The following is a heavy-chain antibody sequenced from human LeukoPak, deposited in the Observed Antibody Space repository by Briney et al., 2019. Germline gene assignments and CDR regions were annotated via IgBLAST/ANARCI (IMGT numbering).Heavy chain of an antibody. V-gene: IGHV1-69*05. CDR3: ARESSSWYGHFDY. D-gene: IGHD6-13*01. CDR2: IIPIFGTA. Sequence: VASVKVSCKASGGTFSSYAISWVRQAPGQGLEWMGGIIPIFGTANYAQKFQGRVTITTDESTSTAYMELSSLRSEDTAVYYCARESSSWYGHFDYWGQGTLVTVSS. CDR1: GGTFSSYA. J-gene: IGHJ4*02.